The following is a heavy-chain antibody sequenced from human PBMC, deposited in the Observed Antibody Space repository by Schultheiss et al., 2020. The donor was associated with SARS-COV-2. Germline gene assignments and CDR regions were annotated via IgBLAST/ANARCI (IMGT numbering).Heavy chain of an antibody. Sequence: GGSLRLSCAASGFTFSSYAMHWVRQAPGKGLEWVAVISYDGSNKYYADSVKGRFTISRDNSKNTLYLQMNSLRAEDTAVYYCAKDNRAVAGSYWYFDLWGRGTLVTVSS. J-gene: IGHJ2*01. CDR2: ISYDGSNK. D-gene: IGHD6-19*01. V-gene: IGHV3-30-3*01. CDR3: AKDNRAVAGSYWYFDL. CDR1: GFTFSSYA.